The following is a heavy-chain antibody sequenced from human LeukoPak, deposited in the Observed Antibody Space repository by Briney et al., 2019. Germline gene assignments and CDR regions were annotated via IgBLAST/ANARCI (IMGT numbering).Heavy chain of an antibody. CDR3: TRTPTSYSSGWYAGLSPTDYFDY. CDR2: IRSKAYGGTT. V-gene: IGHV3-49*04. J-gene: IGHJ4*02. CDR1: GFTFGDYA. D-gene: IGHD6-19*01. Sequence: GGSLRLSCTASGFTFGDYAMSWVRQAPGKGLEWVGFIRSKAYGGTTEYAASVKGRYTISRDDSKSIAYLQMNSQKTEDTAVYYCTRTPTSYSSGWYAGLSPTDYFDYWGQGTLVTVSS.